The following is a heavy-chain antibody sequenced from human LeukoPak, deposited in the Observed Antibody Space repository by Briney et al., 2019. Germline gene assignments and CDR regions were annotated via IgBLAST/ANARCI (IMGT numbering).Heavy chain of an antibody. CDR2: INHSGST. Sequence: PSETLSLTCAVYGGSFSGYYWSWIRQPPGKGLEWIWEINHSGSTNYNPSLKSRVTISVDTSKNQFSLKLSSVTAADTAVYYCARGEWELTDYWGQGTLVTVSS. V-gene: IGHV4-34*01. D-gene: IGHD1-26*01. J-gene: IGHJ4*02. CDR1: GGSFSGYY. CDR3: ARGEWELTDY.